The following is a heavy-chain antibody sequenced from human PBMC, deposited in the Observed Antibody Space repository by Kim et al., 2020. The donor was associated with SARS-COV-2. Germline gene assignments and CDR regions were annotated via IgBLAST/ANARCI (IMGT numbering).Heavy chain of an antibody. J-gene: IGHJ6*04. V-gene: IGHV3-23*01. CDR3: AKGLLGIAAAGNDYYYGMDV. D-gene: IGHD6-13*01. CDR2: ISGSGGST. CDR1: GFTFSSYA. Sequence: GGSLRLSCAASGFTFSSYAMSWVRQAPGKGLEWVSAISGSGGSTYYADSVKGRFTISRDNSKNTLYLQMNSLRAEDTAVYYCAKGLLGIAAAGNDYYYGMDVWGEGTTVTVSS.